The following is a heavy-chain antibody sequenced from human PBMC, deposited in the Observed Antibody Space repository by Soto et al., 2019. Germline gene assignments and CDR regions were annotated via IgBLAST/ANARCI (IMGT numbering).Heavy chain of an antibody. CDR1: GFTFSSYA. V-gene: IGHV3-30-3*01. Sequence: GGSLRLSCAASGFTFSSYAMHWVRQAPGKGLEWVAVISYDGSNKYYADSVKGRFTISRDNSKNTLYLQMNSLRAEDTAVYYCARRLERDYYYGMDVWGQGTTVTVSS. D-gene: IGHD1-1*01. J-gene: IGHJ6*02. CDR2: ISYDGSNK. CDR3: ARRLERDYYYGMDV.